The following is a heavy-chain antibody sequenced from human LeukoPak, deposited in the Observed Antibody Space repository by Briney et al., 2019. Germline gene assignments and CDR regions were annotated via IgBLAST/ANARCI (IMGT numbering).Heavy chain of an antibody. CDR1: GGSISSSNYY. J-gene: IGHJ5*02. CDR3: ARDTGQYAPGTPGFTRFDP. D-gene: IGHD3-10*01. CDR2: IYYSGST. V-gene: IGHV4-39*07. Sequence: SETLSLTCTVSGGSISSSNYYWGWIRQPPGKWLEWVGCIYYSGSTYYNPSLKSRGIVSLDTSKNQFSLKLTSVTAADTAVYYCARDTGQYAPGTPGFTRFDPWGQGTLVTVSS.